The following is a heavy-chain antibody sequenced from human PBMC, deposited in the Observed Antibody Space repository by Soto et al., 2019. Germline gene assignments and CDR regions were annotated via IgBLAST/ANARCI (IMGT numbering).Heavy chain of an antibody. J-gene: IGHJ6*02. Sequence: QVQLVESGGGVVQPGRSLRLSCAASGFTFSSYGMHWVRQAPGKGLEWVAVISYDGSNKYYADSVKGRFTISRDNSKNTLYLQMNSLRAEDTAVYYCAKVKGWFGELSRMDVWGQGTTVTVSS. D-gene: IGHD3-10*01. CDR3: AKVKGWFGELSRMDV. V-gene: IGHV3-30*18. CDR2: ISYDGSNK. CDR1: GFTFSSYG.